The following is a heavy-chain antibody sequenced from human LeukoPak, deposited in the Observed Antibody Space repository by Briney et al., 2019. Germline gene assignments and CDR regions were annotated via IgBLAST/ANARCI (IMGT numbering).Heavy chain of an antibody. CDR3: ALQTYYYDSSFDY. CDR1: GGSFSGYY. V-gene: IGHV4-39*01. Sequence: SETLSLTCAVYGGSFSGYYWGWIRQPPGKGLEWIGSIYYSGSTYYNPSLKSRVTISVDTSKNQFSLKLSSVTAADTAVYYRALQTYYYDSSFDYWGQGTLVTVSS. J-gene: IGHJ4*02. D-gene: IGHD3-22*01. CDR2: IYYSGST.